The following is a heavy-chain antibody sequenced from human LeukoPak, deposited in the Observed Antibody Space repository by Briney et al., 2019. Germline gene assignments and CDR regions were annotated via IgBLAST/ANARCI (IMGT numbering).Heavy chain of an antibody. CDR1: GFIFSDAY. V-gene: IGHV3-15*01. CDR2: IKSNTDGGTT. D-gene: IGHD5/OR15-5a*01. CDR3: TTDLPLH. Sequence: GGSLRLSCAASGFIFSDAYISWVRQIPGRGLEWLGRIKSNTDGGTTDYAAPVKGRLTISRGDSKNTLYLQMNSLKTEDTAVYYCTTDLPLHWGQGTLVTVSS. J-gene: IGHJ4*02.